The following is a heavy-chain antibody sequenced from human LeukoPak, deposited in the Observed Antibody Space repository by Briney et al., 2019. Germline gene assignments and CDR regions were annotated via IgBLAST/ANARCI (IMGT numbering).Heavy chain of an antibody. CDR1: GGSITIYY. J-gene: IGHJ4*02. CDR2: IYYSGST. V-gene: IGHV4-59*01. CDR3: ARGVCYGAYASY. D-gene: IGHD4-17*01. Sequence: SETLSLACTVSGGSITIYYCSWVRPPPGRGMEWIGYIYYSGSTNYHRYLKSRVTITADTSKNQVSLKLSSVTAADTAVYYCARGVCYGAYASYWGQGTLVTVSS.